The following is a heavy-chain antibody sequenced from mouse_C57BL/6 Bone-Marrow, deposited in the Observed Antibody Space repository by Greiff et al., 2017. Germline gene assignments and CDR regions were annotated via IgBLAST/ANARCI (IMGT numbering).Heavy chain of an antibody. CDR2: ISDGGSYT. D-gene: IGHD2-2*01. V-gene: IGHV5-4*03. Sequence: EVKLVESGGDLVKPGGSLKLSCAASGFTFSSYAMSWVRQTPEKRLEWVATISDGGSYTYYPDNVKGRFTISRDNAKNNLYLQMSHLKSEDTAMYYCARLWLDWYFDVWGTGTTVTVSS. CDR1: GFTFSSYA. CDR3: ARLWLDWYFDV. J-gene: IGHJ1*03.